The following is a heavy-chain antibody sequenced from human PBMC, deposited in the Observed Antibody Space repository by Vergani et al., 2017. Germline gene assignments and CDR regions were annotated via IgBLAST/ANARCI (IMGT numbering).Heavy chain of an antibody. Sequence: HVQLVQSGAEVKKPGASVKVSCKVSGYTLSELSMHWVRQAPGKGLAWRGGFDPEDGETIYAQKFQGRVTMTEDTSTDTAYKELSSMRSEDTAVYYCATYDCRGGSYYLNDAFDIWGQGTMVTVSS. J-gene: IGHJ3*02. CDR3: ATYDCRGGSYYLNDAFDI. V-gene: IGHV1-24*01. CDR2: FDPEDGET. D-gene: IGHD2-15*01. CDR1: GYTLSELS.